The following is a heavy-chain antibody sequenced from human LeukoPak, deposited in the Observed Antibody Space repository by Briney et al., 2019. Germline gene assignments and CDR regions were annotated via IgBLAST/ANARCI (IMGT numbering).Heavy chain of an antibody. D-gene: IGHD3-22*01. CDR2: ISWNSGSI. Sequence: GGSLRLSCAASGFTFDDYAMHWVRQAPGKGLEWVSGISWNSGSIGYADSVKGRFTISRDNAKSSLYLQMNSLRAEDMALHYCAKDPGYYYDSSGYFDYWGQGTLVTVSS. V-gene: IGHV3-9*03. J-gene: IGHJ4*02. CDR1: GFTFDDYA. CDR3: AKDPGYYYDSSGYFDY.